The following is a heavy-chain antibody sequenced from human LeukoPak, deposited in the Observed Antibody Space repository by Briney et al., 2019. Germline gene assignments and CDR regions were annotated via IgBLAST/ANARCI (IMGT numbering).Heavy chain of an antibody. Sequence: ASVKVSYKASGYTFTSYGISWVRQAPGQGLEWMGWISAYNGNTNYAQKLQGRVTMTTDTSTSTAYMELRSLRSDDTAVYYCARAVYDYVWGSYHYTCWFDPWGRGTLVTVSS. J-gene: IGHJ5*02. CDR1: GYTFTSYG. CDR2: ISAYNGNT. CDR3: ARAVYDYVWGSYHYTCWFDP. V-gene: IGHV1-18*01. D-gene: IGHD3-16*02.